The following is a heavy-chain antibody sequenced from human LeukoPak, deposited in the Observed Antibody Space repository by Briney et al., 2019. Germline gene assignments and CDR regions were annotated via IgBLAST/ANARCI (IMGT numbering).Heavy chain of an antibody. V-gene: IGHV3-30*04. CDR2: ISYDGSNK. Sequence: AGGSLRLSRAASGFTFSSYAMHWVRQAPGKGLEWVSVISYDGSNKYYADSVKGRFTISRDNSKNTLYLQMNSLRAEDTAVYYCARARAVAAHYFFDYWGQGTLVTVSS. CDR1: GFTFSSYA. D-gene: IGHD6-19*01. J-gene: IGHJ4*02. CDR3: ARARAVAAHYFFDY.